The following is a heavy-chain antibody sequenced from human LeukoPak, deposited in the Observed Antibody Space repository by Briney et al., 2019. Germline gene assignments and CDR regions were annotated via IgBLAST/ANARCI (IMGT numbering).Heavy chain of an antibody. D-gene: IGHD4-17*01. V-gene: IGHV3-23*01. CDR2: ISGSGGST. CDR3: AREEFGDYESPSSYLDY. Sequence: PGGSLRLSCAASGFTFSSYAMSWVRQAPGKGLEWVSAISGSGGSTYYADSVKGRFTISRDNSKNTLYLQMNSLRAEDTAVYYCAREEFGDYESPSSYLDYWGQGTLVTVSS. J-gene: IGHJ4*02. CDR1: GFTFSSYA.